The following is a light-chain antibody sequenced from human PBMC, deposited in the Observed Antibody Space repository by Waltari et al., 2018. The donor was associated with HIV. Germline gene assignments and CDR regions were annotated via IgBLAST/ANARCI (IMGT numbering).Light chain of an antibody. CDR2: RNN. V-gene: IGLV1-47*01. Sequence: QSVLTQPPSASGTPGQRATTSCSGRSPNIRSNYAYWYQQVPGTAPKLLIYRNNQRPSGVPDRFSGSKSGTSASLAISGLRSEDEADYYCAVWGDSLNSYVFGTGTEVTVL. CDR3: AVWGDSLNSYV. J-gene: IGLJ1*01. CDR1: SPNIRSNY.